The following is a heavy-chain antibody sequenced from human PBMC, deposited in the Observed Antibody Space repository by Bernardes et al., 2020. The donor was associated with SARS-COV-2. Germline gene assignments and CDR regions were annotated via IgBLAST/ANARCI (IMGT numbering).Heavy chain of an antibody. V-gene: IGHV1-18*04. CDR3: ARGLGSSSWLDY. D-gene: IGHD6-13*01. CDR1: GYTFSSYG. CDR2: MSAYNGNT. Sequence: ASVKVSCKASGYTFSSYGIMWVRQAPGQGPEWMGWMSAYNGNTYYAQKLQGRVTMTRDTSTTTAYMELRSLTSDDTAVYYCARGLGSSSWLDYWGQGTLVTVSS. J-gene: IGHJ4*02.